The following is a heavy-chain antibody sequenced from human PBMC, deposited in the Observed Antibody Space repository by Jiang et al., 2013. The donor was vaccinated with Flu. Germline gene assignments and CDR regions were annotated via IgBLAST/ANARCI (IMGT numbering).Heavy chain of an antibody. J-gene: IGHJ3*02. CDR1: GFTVSSNY. CDR3: ARTILGYCSSTSCHDAFDI. CDR2: IYSGGST. D-gene: IGHD2-2*01. Sequence: VQLLESGGGLEQPGGSLRLSCTASGFTVSSNYMSWVRQAPGKGLEWVSVIYSGGSTYYADSVKGRFTISRHNSKNTLYLQMNSLRAEDTAVYYCARTILGYCSSTSCHDAFDIWAKGQWSPSLQ. V-gene: IGHV3-53*04.